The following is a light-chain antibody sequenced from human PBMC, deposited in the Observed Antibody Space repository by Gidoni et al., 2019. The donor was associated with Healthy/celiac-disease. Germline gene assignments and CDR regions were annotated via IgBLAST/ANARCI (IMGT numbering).Light chain of an antibody. V-gene: IGKV3-20*01. CDR2: GAS. J-gene: IGKJ1*01. CDR3: QQYGSSPWT. Sequence: EIVLTQSPGTLPLSPGERATLSCRASQSVSSSYLAWYQQKPGQAPRRLIYGASSRATGIPDRFSGSGSGTDFTLTISRLEPEDFAVYYCQQYGSSPWTFGQGTKVEIK. CDR1: QSVSSSY.